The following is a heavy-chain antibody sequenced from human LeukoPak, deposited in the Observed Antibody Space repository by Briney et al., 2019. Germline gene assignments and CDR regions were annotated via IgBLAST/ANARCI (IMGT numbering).Heavy chain of an antibody. J-gene: IGHJ6*03. CDR3: GRGKYCGDTRCHGYYYMDV. Sequence: TLSLTCTVSGGSISSGNYYWTWIRRPAGKGLEWIGHIYSGGSTNFHPTLKSRFTISVDTSKTQLFLKLTSVTAADTAVYYCGRGKYCGDTRCHGYYYMDVWGKGTTVTVS. CDR2: IYSGGST. CDR1: GGSISSGNYY. D-gene: IGHD2-2*01. V-gene: IGHV4-61*09.